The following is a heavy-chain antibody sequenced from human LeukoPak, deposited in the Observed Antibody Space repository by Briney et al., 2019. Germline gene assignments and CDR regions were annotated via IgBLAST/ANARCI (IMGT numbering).Heavy chain of an antibody. CDR2: IVVGSGNT. V-gene: IGHV1-58*02. CDR1: GFTFTSSA. CDR3: AAELSWALLEWLVPSVSYGMDV. J-gene: IGHJ6*02. D-gene: IGHD3-3*01. Sequence: GASVKVSCKASGFTFTSSAMQWVRQARGQRLEWIGWIVVGSGNTNYAQKFQERVTITRDMSTSTAYMELSSLRSEDTAVYYCAAELSWALLEWLVPSVSYGMDVWGQGTTVTVSS.